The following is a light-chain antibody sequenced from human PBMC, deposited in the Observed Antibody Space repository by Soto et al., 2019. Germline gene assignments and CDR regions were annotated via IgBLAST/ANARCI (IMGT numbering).Light chain of an antibody. V-gene: IGKV1-5*03. CDR2: KAS. CDR1: QSISNW. Sequence: DIQMTQSPSTLSASVGDRVTITCRASQSISNWLAWYQQKPGKAPKLLIYKASSLESGVPSRFSGSGSGTEFTLTISSLQPDDFATYYYQHYNSYSITFGQGTRLEIK. J-gene: IGKJ5*01. CDR3: QHYNSYSIT.